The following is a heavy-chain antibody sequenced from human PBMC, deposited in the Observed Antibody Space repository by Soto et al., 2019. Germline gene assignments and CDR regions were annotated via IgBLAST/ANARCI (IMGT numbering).Heavy chain of an antibody. CDR3: ARVLSGSYPKYYYYAMDV. CDR2: ISSSSNYI. CDR1: GFNFSTYN. J-gene: IGHJ6*02. Sequence: PGGSLRLSCAASGFNFSTYNMNWVRQAPGKGLEWVSLISSSSNYINYADSLKGRFTISRDNAKNSLYLQMNSLSAEDTAVYYCARVLSGSYPKYYYYAMDVWGQGTTVTVSS. V-gene: IGHV3-21*01. D-gene: IGHD1-26*01.